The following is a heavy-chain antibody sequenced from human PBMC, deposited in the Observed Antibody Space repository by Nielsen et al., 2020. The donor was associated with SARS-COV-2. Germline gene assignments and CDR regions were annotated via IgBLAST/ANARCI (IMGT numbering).Heavy chain of an antibody. CDR1: GFTFDDYA. Sequence: GGSLRLSFAASGFTFDDYAMHWVRQAPGKGLEWFSGISWIIGSIAYADSVKGRFTISRDNAKNSLYLQMNSLRAEDTALYYCANGPPPYCSSTSCYGVTYFDYWGQGTLVTVSS. CDR2: ISWIIGSI. D-gene: IGHD2-2*01. V-gene: IGHV3-9*01. J-gene: IGHJ4*02. CDR3: ANGPPPYCSSTSCYGVTYFDY.